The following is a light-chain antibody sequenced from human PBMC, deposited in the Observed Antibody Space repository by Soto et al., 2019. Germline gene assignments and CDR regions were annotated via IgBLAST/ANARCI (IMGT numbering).Light chain of an antibody. J-gene: IGKJ4*01. CDR3: QQYATSLT. CDR2: DVS. V-gene: IGKV3D-20*01. CDR1: QNVSSTY. Sequence: EIVLTQSPATLSLSPGERATLSCADGQNVSSTYLGWYQQKPGLAPRLLIYDVSNRFTGIPDRFSGSGSGTDFTLTISRLEPADSAVYYCQQYATSLTFGGGTKVEIK.